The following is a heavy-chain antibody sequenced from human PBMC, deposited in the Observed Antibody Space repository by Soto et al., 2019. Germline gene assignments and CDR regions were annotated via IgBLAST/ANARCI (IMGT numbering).Heavy chain of an antibody. D-gene: IGHD1-1*01. CDR2: FDPEDAET. Sequence: QVHLVQSGAEVKTPGASVKVSCKVSGYSLTGTSMHWVRQSPGKGLEWMGGFDPEDAETFYAQKFQGRVTMTEDSSTDTAYMELTNLTSADTAIYFGTSLNPFFDFWGQGTPVTVSS. J-gene: IGHJ4*02. CDR1: GYSLTGTS. CDR3: TSLNPFFDF. V-gene: IGHV1-24*01.